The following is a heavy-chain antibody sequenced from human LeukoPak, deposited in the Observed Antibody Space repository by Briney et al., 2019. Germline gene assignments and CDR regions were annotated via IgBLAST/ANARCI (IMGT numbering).Heavy chain of an antibody. CDR1: GGSISSGGYY. CDR3: ARALPPSVWEPYFDY. V-gene: IGHV4-30-2*01. D-gene: IGHD1-26*01. CDR2: IYHSGST. J-gene: IGHJ4*02. Sequence: SETLSLTCTVSGGSISSGGYYWSWIRQPPGKVLEWIGYIYHSGSTYYNPSLKSRVTISVDRSKNQFSLKLSSVTAADTAVYYCARALPPSVWEPYFDYWGQGTLVTVSS.